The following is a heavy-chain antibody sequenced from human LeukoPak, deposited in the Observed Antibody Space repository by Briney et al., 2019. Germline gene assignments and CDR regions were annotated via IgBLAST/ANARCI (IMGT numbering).Heavy chain of an antibody. D-gene: IGHD3-22*01. CDR2: ISSSGSIT. V-gene: IGHV3-48*03. J-gene: IGHJ5*02. Sequence: GGSLRLSCAASGFTFNDYEMTWVRQAPGKGLEWISYISSSGSITSHADSVKGRFTISRDNAKNSLYLQMNSLRTEDTAVYYCAKEVVITTTINWFDPWGQGTLVTVSS. CDR1: GFTFNDYE. CDR3: AKEVVITTTINWFDP.